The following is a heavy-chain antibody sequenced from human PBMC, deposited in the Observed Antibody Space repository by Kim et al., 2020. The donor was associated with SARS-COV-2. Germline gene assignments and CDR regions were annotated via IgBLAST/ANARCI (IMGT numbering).Heavy chain of an antibody. Sequence: SETLSLTCGVYGGSFSGYFWTWIRQPPGKGLEWFGEIKYSGRTNYNPSLKSRLTIEIDTSKKQFSLNLSSVTAADTAVYFCARGDGSGSYYSDYWGQGTPVTVSS. CDR1: GGSFSGYF. CDR2: IKYSGRT. V-gene: IGHV4-34*01. D-gene: IGHD3-10*01. CDR3: ARGDGSGSYYSDY. J-gene: IGHJ4*02.